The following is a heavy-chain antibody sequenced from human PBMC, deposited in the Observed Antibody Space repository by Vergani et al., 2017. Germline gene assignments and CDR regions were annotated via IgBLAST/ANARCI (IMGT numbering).Heavy chain of an antibody. V-gene: IGHV3-33*08. CDR3: ARDLRLLYNRFDP. CDR2: PWYDGNNK. J-gene: IGHJ5*02. D-gene: IGHD1-14*01. Sequence: QVHLVESGGGVVQPGRSLRLSCVVSGFTFNQYGMHWVRQAPGKGLEWVAVPWYDGNNKQYADSVKGRFTISRDNSKSTMYLQMNSLRDEDTGVYYCARDLRLLYNRFDPWGQGTLVTVSS. CDR1: GFTFNQYG.